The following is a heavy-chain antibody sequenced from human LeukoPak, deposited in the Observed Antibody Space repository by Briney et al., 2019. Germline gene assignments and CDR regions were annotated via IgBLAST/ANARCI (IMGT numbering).Heavy chain of an antibody. CDR1: GFTFSTYG. V-gene: IGHV3-30*02. CDR2: IRYDGRNK. D-gene: IGHD4-17*01. J-gene: IGHJ4*02. Sequence: GRSLRLFCPASGFTFSTYGMHWVRQAPGKGLEWVAFIRYDGRNKYYADSVNGRLTIARDNSKNTLCLQMNSQRAEDTAVNYCAKEIWPTVTTPGHTLCDYGGEGTRVTVSS. CDR3: AKEIWPTVTTPGHTLCDY.